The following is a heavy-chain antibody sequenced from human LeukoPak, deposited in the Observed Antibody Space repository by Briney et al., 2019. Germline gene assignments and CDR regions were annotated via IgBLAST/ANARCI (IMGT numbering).Heavy chain of an antibody. CDR1: GFIFSSYG. Sequence: GGSLRLSCAASGFIFSSYGMNWVRQAPGKGLEWVSYISSSSSYIYYADSVRGRFTMSRDNAKNSLYLQMNSLRAEDTAVYYCARALEAASFDYWGQRTPVTVSS. CDR2: ISSSSSYI. V-gene: IGHV3-21*05. CDR3: ARALEAASFDY. D-gene: IGHD6-13*01. J-gene: IGHJ4*02.